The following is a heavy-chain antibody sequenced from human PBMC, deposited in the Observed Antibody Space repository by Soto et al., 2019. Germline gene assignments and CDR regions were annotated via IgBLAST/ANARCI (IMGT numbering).Heavy chain of an antibody. V-gene: IGHV3-33*01. CDR3: ARAVGPFDY. D-gene: IGHD1-26*01. CDR1: GFVFSTYG. J-gene: IGHJ4*02. Sequence: QVQLVESGGGVVQPGRSLRLSCAASGFVFSTYGMHWFRQAPGKGLEWVAVIWYDGSNKYYADSVRGRFTISRDNSKNTLFLQLNSLRAEDTAVYYCARAVGPFDYWGQGTLVTVSS. CDR2: IWYDGSNK.